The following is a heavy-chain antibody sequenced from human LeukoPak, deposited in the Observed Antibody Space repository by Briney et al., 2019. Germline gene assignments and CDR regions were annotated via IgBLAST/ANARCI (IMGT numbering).Heavy chain of an antibody. CDR2: INTDGTGR. D-gene: IGHD3-10*01. V-gene: IGHV3-74*01. CDR3: ARDIRYYGSGEGPFDI. Sequence: PGGSLRLSFAASGFTFSSYWMHWVRQAPGKGLVWVSDINTDGTGRTYADSVKGRFTISRDNAKNTLYLQMNSLRAEDTAVYYCARDIRYYGSGEGPFDIWGQGTMVTVSS. CDR1: GFTFSSYW. J-gene: IGHJ3*02.